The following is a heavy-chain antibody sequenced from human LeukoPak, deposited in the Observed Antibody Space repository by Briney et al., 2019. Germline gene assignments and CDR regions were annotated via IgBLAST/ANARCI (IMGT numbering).Heavy chain of an antibody. V-gene: IGHV4-39*06. CDR1: GGSISSSSYY. CDR2: IYYSGST. Sequence: SETLSLTCTVSGGSISSSSYYWGWIRQPPGKGLEWIGSIYYSGSTYYNPSLKSRVTISVDTSKNQFPLNLSSVTAADTAVYYCARVAVAGVTIYYFDYWGQGTLVTVSS. CDR3: ARVAVAGVTIYYFDY. D-gene: IGHD6-19*01. J-gene: IGHJ4*02.